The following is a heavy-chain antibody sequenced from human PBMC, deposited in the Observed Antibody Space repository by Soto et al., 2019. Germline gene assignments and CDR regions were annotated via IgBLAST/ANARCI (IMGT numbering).Heavy chain of an antibody. CDR3: ASLPNVAGVAY. CDR2: ISAYNGNT. V-gene: IGHV1-18*04. CDR1: GYAFTSYG. Sequence: ASVKVSCKASGYAFTSYGISWVRQAPGQGLEWMGWISAYNGNTNYAQKLQGRVTMTTDTSTSTAYMELRSLRSDDTAVYYCASLPNVAGVAYWGQGTLVTVSS. D-gene: IGHD6-19*01. J-gene: IGHJ4*02.